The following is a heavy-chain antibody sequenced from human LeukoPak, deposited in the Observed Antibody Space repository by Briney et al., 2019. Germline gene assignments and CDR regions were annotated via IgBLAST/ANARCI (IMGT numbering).Heavy chain of an antibody. D-gene: IGHD6-13*01. CDR2: INHSGST. J-gene: IGHJ6*02. CDR3: ARGVAAAGTNGYYYGMDV. Sequence: SGTLSLTCAVYGGSFSGYYWSWIRQPPGKGLEWIGEINHSGSTNYNPSLKSRVTISVDTSKNQFSLKLSSVTAADTAVYYCARGVAAAGTNGYYYGMDVWGQGTTVTVSS. CDR1: GGSFSGYY. V-gene: IGHV4-34*01.